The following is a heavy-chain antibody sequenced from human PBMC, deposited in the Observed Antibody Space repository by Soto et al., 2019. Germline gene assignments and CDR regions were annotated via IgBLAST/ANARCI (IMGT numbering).Heavy chain of an antibody. CDR3: ARASYCSGGSCPTGY. D-gene: IGHD2-15*01. CDR2: ISGSGGST. J-gene: IGHJ4*02. V-gene: IGHV3-23*01. Sequence: PGGSLRLSCAASGFTFSSYAMSWVRQAPGKGLEWVSAISGSGGSTYYADSVKGRFTISRDNSKNTLYLQMNSLRAEDTAVYYCARASYCSGGSCPTGYWGQGTLVTVSS. CDR1: GFTFSSYA.